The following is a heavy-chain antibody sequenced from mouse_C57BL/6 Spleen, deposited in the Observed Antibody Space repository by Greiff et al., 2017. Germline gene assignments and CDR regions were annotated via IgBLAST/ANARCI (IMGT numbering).Heavy chain of an antibody. V-gene: IGHV1-55*01. CDR3: ARERAYYMNFDV. Sequence: VQLQQPGAELVKPGASVKMSCKASGYTFTSYWITWVKQRPGQGLEWIGDIYPGSGSTNYNEKFKSKATLTVDTSSSTAYMQLSSLTSEDSAVYYCARERAYYMNFDVWGTGTTVTVSS. D-gene: IGHD2-12*01. CDR1: GYTFTSYW. CDR2: IYPGSGST. J-gene: IGHJ1*03.